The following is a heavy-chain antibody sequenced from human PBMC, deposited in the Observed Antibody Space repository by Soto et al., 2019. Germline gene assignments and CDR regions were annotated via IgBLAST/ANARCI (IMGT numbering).Heavy chain of an antibody. CDR1: GYTFTSYG. V-gene: IGHV1-18*01. CDR3: ARALLWFGDRAYDY. CDR2: ISAYNGNT. D-gene: IGHD3-10*01. J-gene: IGHJ4*02. Sequence: ASVKVSCKASGYTFTSYGISWVRQAPGQGLEWMGWISAYNGNTNYAQKLQGRVTMTTDTSTSTDYMELRSLRSDDTAVYDCARALLWFGDRAYDYWGQGTLVTVSS.